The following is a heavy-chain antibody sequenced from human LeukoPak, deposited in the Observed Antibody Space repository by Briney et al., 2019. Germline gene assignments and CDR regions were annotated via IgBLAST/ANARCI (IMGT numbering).Heavy chain of an antibody. D-gene: IGHD1-7*01. CDR2: IRYDGSNK. Sequence: PGGSLRLSCAASGFTFSSYGMHWVRQAPGRGLEGGAFIRYDGSNKYYTDSVKGRLTISRDNSKNTLYLQMNSLRAEDTAVYYCAKDETSRITGTGPMDVWGKGTTVTVSS. CDR3: AKDETSRITGTGPMDV. V-gene: IGHV3-30*02. J-gene: IGHJ6*04. CDR1: GFTFSSYG.